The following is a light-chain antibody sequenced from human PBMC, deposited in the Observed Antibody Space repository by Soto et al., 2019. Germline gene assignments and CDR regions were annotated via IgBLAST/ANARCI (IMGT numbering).Light chain of an antibody. J-gene: IGKJ3*01. V-gene: IGKV2-28*01. CDR3: MQSLQTPRT. Sequence: DIVMTQSPRSLPATPGEPASISCRSSQSLLHGNGYNYWDWFLQKTGQSPQPLIYLGSNRSSGVPDRFSGSGSGTDFILKISRVEAEDVWVYYCMQSLQTPRTFGPGTKVYIK. CDR1: QSLLHGNGYNY. CDR2: LGS.